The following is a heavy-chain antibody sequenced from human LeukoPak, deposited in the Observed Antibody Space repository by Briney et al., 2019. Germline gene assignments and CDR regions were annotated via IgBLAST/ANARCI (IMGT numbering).Heavy chain of an antibody. CDR1: GGSISSGSYY. CDR3: AKDLIWNDGGNVGTIDY. V-gene: IGHV4-61*02. CDR2: IYTSGST. J-gene: IGHJ4*02. D-gene: IGHD1-1*01. Sequence: KPSETLSLTCTVSGGSISSGSYYWSWIRQPAGKGLEWIGRIYTSGSTNYNPSLKSRVTMSVDTSKNQFSLKLSSVTAADTAVYYCAKDLIWNDGGNVGTIDYWGQGTLVTVSS.